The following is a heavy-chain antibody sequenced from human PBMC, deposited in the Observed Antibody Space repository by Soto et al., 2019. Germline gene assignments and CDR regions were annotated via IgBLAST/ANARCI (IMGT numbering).Heavy chain of an antibody. CDR1: GFAFSTHG. Sequence: QVQLVETGGGVVQPGTSLRLSCVSSGFAFSTHGMHWVRQAPGKGLEWVAVRWSDGSKKYYADFVEGRFTISRDNSKNTLSLQMNSLRVEDTASYYCVSGSPSKTVYWGQGTLVTVSS. CDR3: VSGSPSKTVY. J-gene: IGHJ4*02. V-gene: IGHV3-33*01. CDR2: RWSDGSKK. D-gene: IGHD1-1*01.